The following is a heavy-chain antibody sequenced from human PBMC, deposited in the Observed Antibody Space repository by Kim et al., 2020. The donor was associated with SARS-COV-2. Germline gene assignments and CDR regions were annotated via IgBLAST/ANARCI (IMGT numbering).Heavy chain of an antibody. V-gene: IGHV3-48*03. CDR1: GFTFSSHE. CDR3: ARETTVATDAFDI. Sequence: GGSLRLSCAASGFTFSSHEMNWVRQAPGKGLEWISYINAGGNIRYYADSLKGRVTVSRDNAKNSLYLQINSLRAEDTAVYFCARETTVATDAFDIWGLGTLVTVSS. D-gene: IGHD4-17*01. J-gene: IGHJ3*02. CDR2: INAGGNIR.